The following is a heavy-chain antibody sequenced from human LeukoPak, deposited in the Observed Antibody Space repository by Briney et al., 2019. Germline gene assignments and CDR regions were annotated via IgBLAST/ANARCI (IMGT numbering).Heavy chain of an antibody. J-gene: IGHJ4*02. CDR2: INPNSGGT. CDR3: ARGYCSGGNCYLVY. CDR1: GYTFTGYY. Sequence: ASVKVSCKASGYTFTGYYMHWVRQAPGQGLERMGWINPNSGGTNYAQKFQGRVTMTWDRSISTAYMELSRLRSDDTAVYYCARGYCSGGNCYLVYWGQGTLVTVSS. D-gene: IGHD2-15*01. V-gene: IGHV1-2*02.